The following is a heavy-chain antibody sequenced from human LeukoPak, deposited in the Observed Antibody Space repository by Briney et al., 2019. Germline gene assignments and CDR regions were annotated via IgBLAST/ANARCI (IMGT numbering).Heavy chain of an antibody. V-gene: IGHV4-39*01. Sequence: SEILSLTCTVSGGSISSSSYYWSWIRQPPGKGLEWIGSIYYSGSTYYNPSLKSRVTISVDTSKNQFSLKLSSVTAADTAVYYCARKYYFDYWGQGTLVTVSS. J-gene: IGHJ4*02. CDR2: IYYSGST. CDR1: GGSISSSSYY. CDR3: ARKYYFDY.